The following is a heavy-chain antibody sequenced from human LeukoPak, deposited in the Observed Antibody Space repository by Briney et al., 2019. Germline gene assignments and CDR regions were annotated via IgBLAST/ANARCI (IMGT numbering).Heavy chain of an antibody. CDR2: IYYSGST. CDR1: GGSISSYY. Sequence: PSETLSLTCTVSGGSISSYYWSWIRQPPGKGLEWIGYIYYSGSTNYNPSLKSRVTISVDTSKNQFSLKLSSVTAADTAVYYCARLYCSGSSCYSGYFDYWGQGTLVTVSS. J-gene: IGHJ4*02. CDR3: ARLYCSGSSCYSGYFDY. D-gene: IGHD2-15*01. V-gene: IGHV4-59*08.